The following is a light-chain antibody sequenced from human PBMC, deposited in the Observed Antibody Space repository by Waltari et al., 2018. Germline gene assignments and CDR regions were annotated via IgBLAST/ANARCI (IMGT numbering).Light chain of an antibody. Sequence: IVLTQSPGTLSLPPGERATLSCRASQTVRTTYLAWYQQKPGQAPTLLIYGASSRATGIPDRFSGSGSGTDFSLTISSLEPEDFAVYYCQQYDISPLTFGGGTKVEIK. V-gene: IGKV3-20*01. CDR2: GAS. CDR1: QTVRTTY. CDR3: QQYDISPLT. J-gene: IGKJ4*01.